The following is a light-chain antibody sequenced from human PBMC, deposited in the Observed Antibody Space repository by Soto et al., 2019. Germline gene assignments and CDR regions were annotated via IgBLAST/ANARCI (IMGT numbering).Light chain of an antibody. Sequence: EIVLTQSPGILSLSPGERATLSCRAIQSVSSSHLAWYQQKPGQAPRLLIYSASSRATGIPDRFSGSGSGTDFTLTISSLQPEDFAIYYCQQTYTTPEITFGQGTRLEIK. CDR2: SAS. V-gene: IGKV3-20*01. CDR3: QQTYTTPEIT. J-gene: IGKJ5*01. CDR1: QSVSSSH.